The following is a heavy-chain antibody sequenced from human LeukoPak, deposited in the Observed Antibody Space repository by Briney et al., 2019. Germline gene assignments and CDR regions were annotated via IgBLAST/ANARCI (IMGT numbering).Heavy chain of an antibody. J-gene: IGHJ6*02. CDR2: ISSSGSTI. CDR3: ASSGYYAYYYYGMDV. V-gene: IGHV3-48*03. CDR1: GFTFSSYE. Sequence: GGSLRLSCAASGFTFSSYEMNWVRQAPGKGLEWVSYISSSGSTIYYADSVKGRFTISRDNAKHSLYLQMNSLRAEDTAVYYCASSGYYAYYYYGMDVWGQGTTVTVSS. D-gene: IGHD3-22*01.